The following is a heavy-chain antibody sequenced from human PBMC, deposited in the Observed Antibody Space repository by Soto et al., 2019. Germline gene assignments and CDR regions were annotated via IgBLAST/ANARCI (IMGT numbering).Heavy chain of an antibody. CDR1: GYTFKNYG. CDR2: ISAYNGNT. D-gene: IGHD6-19*01. J-gene: IGHJ3*02. Sequence: GASVKVSCKASGYTFKNYGISWVRQAPGQGLEWMAWISAYNGNTNYAQKLQGRVTVTTGTSTSTAYMELRSLRSDDTAVYYCTKAPGIAVSNDIWGQGTMVTVSS. V-gene: IGHV1-18*01. CDR3: TKAPGIAVSNDI.